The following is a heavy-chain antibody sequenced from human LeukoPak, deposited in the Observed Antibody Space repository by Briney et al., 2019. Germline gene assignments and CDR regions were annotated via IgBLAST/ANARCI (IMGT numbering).Heavy chain of an antibody. CDR1: GGSISSGSYY. J-gene: IGHJ4*02. V-gene: IGHV4-39*01. D-gene: IGHD6-13*01. Sequence: SQTLSLTCTISGGSISSGSYYWGWIRQPPGKGLEWIGSIYYSGSTYYNPSLKSRVTISVDTSKNQFSLKLSSVTAADTAVYYCARHPLRGIAAAVDYWGQGTLVTVSS. CDR3: ARHPLRGIAAAVDY. CDR2: IYYSGST.